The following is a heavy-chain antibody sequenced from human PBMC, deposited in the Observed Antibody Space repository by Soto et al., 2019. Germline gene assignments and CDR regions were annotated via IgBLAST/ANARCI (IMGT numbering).Heavy chain of an antibody. CDR3: ARCYYGSGSYYNVGNWFDP. Sequence: PSETLSLTCTVSGGSVSSGSYYWSWIRQPPGKGLEWIGYIYYSGSTNYNPSLKSRVTISVDTSKKQFSLKLSSVTAADTAVYYCARCYYGSGSYYNVGNWFDPWGQGTLVNVSS. J-gene: IGHJ5*02. D-gene: IGHD3-10*01. CDR2: IYYSGST. CDR1: GGSVSSGSYY. V-gene: IGHV4-61*01.